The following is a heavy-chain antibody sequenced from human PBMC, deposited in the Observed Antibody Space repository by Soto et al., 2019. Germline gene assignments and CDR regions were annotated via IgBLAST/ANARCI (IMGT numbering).Heavy chain of an antibody. D-gene: IGHD1-26*01. CDR2: IIPIFGTA. CDR3: ARGRAPHYYYYGMDV. V-gene: IGHV1-69*13. CDR1: GGTFSSYA. J-gene: IGHJ6*02. Sequence: SVKVSCKASGGTFSSYAISWVRQAPGQGLEWMGGIIPIFGTANYAQKFQGRVTITADESTSTAYMELSSLRSEDTAVYYCARGRAPHYYYYGMDVWGQGTTVTVSS.